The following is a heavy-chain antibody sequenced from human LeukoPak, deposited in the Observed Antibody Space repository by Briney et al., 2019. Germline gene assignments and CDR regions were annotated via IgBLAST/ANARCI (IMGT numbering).Heavy chain of an antibody. D-gene: IGHD4-23*01. J-gene: IGHJ6*03. CDR3: AKSLIDHNYGGNIPYMDV. V-gene: IGHV3-23*01. CDR1: GFTFSSYA. Sequence: HPGGSLRLSCAASGFTFSSYAMSWVRQAPGKGLEWVSAISGSGGSTYYADSVKGRFTISRDNSKNTLYLQMNSLRAEDTAVYYCAKSLIDHNYGGNIPYMDVWGKGTTVTVSS. CDR2: ISGSGGST.